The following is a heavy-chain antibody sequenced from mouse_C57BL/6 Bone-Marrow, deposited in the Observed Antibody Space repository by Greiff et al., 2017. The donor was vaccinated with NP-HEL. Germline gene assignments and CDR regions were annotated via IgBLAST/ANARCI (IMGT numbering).Heavy chain of an antibody. CDR1: GYTFTDYY. Sequence: VQLQQSGPELVKPGASVKISCKASGYTFTDYYMNWVKQSHGKSLEWIGDINPNNGGTSYNQKFKGKATLTVDKSSSTAYMELRSLTSEDSAVYYCARGTLLRSIAYWGQGTLVTVSA. CDR2: INPNNGGT. J-gene: IGHJ3*01. D-gene: IGHD1-1*01. V-gene: IGHV1-26*01. CDR3: ARGTLLRSIAY.